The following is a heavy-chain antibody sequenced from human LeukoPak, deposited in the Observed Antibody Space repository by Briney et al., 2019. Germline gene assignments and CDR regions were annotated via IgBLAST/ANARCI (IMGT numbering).Heavy chain of an antibody. J-gene: IGHJ6*03. D-gene: IGHD2-2*01. CDR3: ARGPYIVVVPAAIPAHYYYYYMDV. CDR2: INPNSGGT. Sequence: ASVKVSCKASGYTFTGYYMHWVRQAPGQGLEWMGWINPNSGGTNYAQKFQGRVTMTRDTSISTAYMELSRLRSDDTAVYYCARGPYIVVVPAAIPAHYYYYYMDVWGKGTTVTVSS. V-gene: IGHV1-2*02. CDR1: GYTFTGYY.